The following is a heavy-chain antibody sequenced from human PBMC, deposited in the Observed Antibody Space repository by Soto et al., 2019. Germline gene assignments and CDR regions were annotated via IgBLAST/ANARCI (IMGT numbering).Heavy chain of an antibody. D-gene: IGHD2-2*01. J-gene: IGHJ5*02. CDR3: ARVGGGYCSSTSCRRFDH. V-gene: IGHV1-2*02. CDR2: INPNSGGT. Sequence: ASVKVSCKASGCTFTGYYMHWVRQAPGQGLEWMGWINPNSGGTNYAQKFQGRVTMTRDTSISTAYMELSRLRSDDTAVYYCARVGGGYCSSTSCRRFDHWGQGTLVTVSS. CDR1: GCTFTGYY.